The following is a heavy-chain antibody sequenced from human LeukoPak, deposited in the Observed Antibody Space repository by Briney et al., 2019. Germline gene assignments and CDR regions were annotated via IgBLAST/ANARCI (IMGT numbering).Heavy chain of an antibody. D-gene: IGHD1-26*01. CDR1: GGSISSSSYY. J-gene: IGHJ4*02. CDR3: ARPILSGSTKGGFDY. Sequence: SETLSLTCTVSGGSISSSSYYWGWIRQPPGKGLEWIGSIYYSGSTYYNPSLKSRVTISVDTSKNQFSLKLSSVTAADTAVYYCARPILSGSTKGGFDYWGQGTLDTVSS. CDR2: IYYSGST. V-gene: IGHV4-39*01.